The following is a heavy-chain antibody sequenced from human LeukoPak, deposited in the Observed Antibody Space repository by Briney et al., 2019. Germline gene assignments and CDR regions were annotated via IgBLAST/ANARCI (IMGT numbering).Heavy chain of an antibody. CDR3: ARDPYSSRDGYEIDY. CDR2: ISYDGSNK. CDR1: GFTFSSYA. Sequence: GGSLRLSCAASGFTFSSYAMHWVRQAPGKGLEWVAVISYDGSNKYYADSVKGRFTISRDNSKNTLYPQMNSLRAENTAVYYCARDPYSSRDGYEIDYWGQGTLVTVSS. V-gene: IGHV3-30-3*01. J-gene: IGHJ4*02. D-gene: IGHD5-24*01.